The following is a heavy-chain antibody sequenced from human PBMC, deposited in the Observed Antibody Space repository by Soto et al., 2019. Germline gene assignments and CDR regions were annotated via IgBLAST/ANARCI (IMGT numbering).Heavy chain of an antibody. J-gene: IGHJ1*01. CDR1: GFTFSSYA. D-gene: IGHD4-17*01. CDR2: ISGSGGST. CDR3: AKDPDYGDYPEYFQH. V-gene: IGHV3-23*01. Sequence: GGSLRLSCAASGFTFSSYAMSWVRQAPGKGLEWVSAISGSGGSTYYADSVKGRFTISRDNSKNTLYLQMNSLRAEDTAVYYCAKDPDYGDYPEYFQHWGQGTLVTVSS.